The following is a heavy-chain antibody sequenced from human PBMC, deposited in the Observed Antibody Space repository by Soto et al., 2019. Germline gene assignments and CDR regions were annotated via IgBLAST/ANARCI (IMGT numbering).Heavy chain of an antibody. D-gene: IGHD3-22*01. Sequence: ASVKVSCKTSGYTFTRNGISWVRQAPGQGLEWMGCISPKSGSIKYAQKFQGRVIMTTDTSTSTAYMELRSLRSDDTAVYYCVKDRDSNSWPSRDVWGPGTTVTVSS. CDR1: GYTFTRNG. V-gene: IGHV1-18*01. CDR3: VKDRDSNSWPSRDV. J-gene: IGHJ6*02. CDR2: ISPKSGSI.